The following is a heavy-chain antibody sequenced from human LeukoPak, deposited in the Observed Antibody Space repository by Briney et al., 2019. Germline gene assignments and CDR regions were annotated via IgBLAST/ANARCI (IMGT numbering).Heavy chain of an antibody. CDR2: INSDGSST. J-gene: IGHJ4*02. CDR3: ARGWMGRDDY. Sequence: GGSLRLSCAASGITFSRYWMHWVRQAPGKGLVWVSRINSDGSSTSYVDSVKGRFTISRDNAKNTLYLQMNSLRAEDTAVYYCARGWMGRDDYWGQGTQVTVSS. V-gene: IGHV3-74*01. D-gene: IGHD1-26*01. CDR1: GITFSRYW.